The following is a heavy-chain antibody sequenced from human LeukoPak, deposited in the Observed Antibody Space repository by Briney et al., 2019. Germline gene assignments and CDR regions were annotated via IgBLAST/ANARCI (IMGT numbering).Heavy chain of an antibody. CDR2: IRYGGSNK. Sequence: GGSLRLSCAASGFTFSSYSMNWVRQAPGKGLEWVAFIRYGGSNKYYADSVKGRFTISRDNSKNTLYLQMNSLRAEDTAVYYCAKDRDGSGSCFDYWGQGTLVTVSS. V-gene: IGHV3-30*02. J-gene: IGHJ4*02. CDR1: GFTFSSYS. CDR3: AKDRDGSGSCFDY. D-gene: IGHD3-10*01.